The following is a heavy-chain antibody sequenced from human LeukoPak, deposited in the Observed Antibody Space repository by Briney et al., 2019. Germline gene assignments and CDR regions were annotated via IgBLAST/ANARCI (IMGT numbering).Heavy chain of an antibody. CDR3: ARHDYGDYVDYFDY. J-gene: IGHJ4*02. V-gene: IGHV1-18*01. Sequence: ASVKVSCKASGYTFTNYGVSWVRQAPGQGLEWMGWISAYNGNTDYAQKLQGRVTMTTDTSTSTAYMELRSLRSDDTAVYYCARHDYGDYVDYFDYWGQGTLVTVSS. D-gene: IGHD4-17*01. CDR1: GYTFTNYG. CDR2: ISAYNGNT.